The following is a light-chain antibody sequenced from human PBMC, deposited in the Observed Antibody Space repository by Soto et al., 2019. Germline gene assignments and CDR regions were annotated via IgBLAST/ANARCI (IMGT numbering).Light chain of an antibody. V-gene: IGKV3-15*01. CDR1: QSVSNN. Sequence: EIVLTQSPATLSVSPGERATLSCRASQSVSNNLAWYQQKPGQAPRLLIYHASTRATGIPARFSGSGSGTEFTRTIISLQSEDFAVYYCQQYNKWPLTFGGGTKVEIK. CDR2: HAS. CDR3: QQYNKWPLT. J-gene: IGKJ4*01.